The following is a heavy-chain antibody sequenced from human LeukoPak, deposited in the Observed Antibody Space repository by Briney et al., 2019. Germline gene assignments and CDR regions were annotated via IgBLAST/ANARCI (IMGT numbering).Heavy chain of an antibody. J-gene: IGHJ4*02. V-gene: IGHV4-61*01. Sequence: TLXLTCTVSGGSVSSGSYYWSWIRQPPGKGLEWIXYIYYSGSTNYNPSLKSRVTISVDTSKNQFSLKLSSVTAADTAVYYCAREIDRYCSSTSCSYFDYWGQGTLVTVSS. D-gene: IGHD2-2*01. CDR1: GGSVSSGSYY. CDR2: IYYSGST. CDR3: AREIDRYCSSTSCSYFDY.